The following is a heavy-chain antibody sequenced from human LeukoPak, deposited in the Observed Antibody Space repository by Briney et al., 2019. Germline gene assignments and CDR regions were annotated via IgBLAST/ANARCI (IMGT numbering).Heavy chain of an antibody. J-gene: IGHJ4*02. D-gene: IGHD1-26*01. CDR3: AKDRARWKYSGSSGDFDY. CDR2: ISYDGSNK. V-gene: IGHV3-30*18. Sequence: GGSLRLSCAASGFTFSAYSMNWVRQAPGKGLEWVAVISYDGSNKYYADSVKGRFTISRDNSKNTLYLQMNSLRAEDTAVYYCAKDRARWKYSGSSGDFDYWGQGTLVTVSS. CDR1: GFTFSAYS.